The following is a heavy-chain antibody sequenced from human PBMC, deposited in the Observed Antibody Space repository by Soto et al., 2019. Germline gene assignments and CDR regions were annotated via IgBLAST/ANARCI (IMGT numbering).Heavy chain of an antibody. CDR1: GYGFTSYW. J-gene: IGHJ4*02. CDR3: ASSLNPCYYDLRGYPGD. D-gene: IGHD3-22*01. Sequence: GESLKISCKGSGYGFTSYWIGWVRQMPGKGLEWMGIIYPGDSDTRYSPSFQGQVTISADKSISTAYLQWSSLKASDTAMYYCASSLNPCYYDLRGYPGDWGQGTLDTVSS. V-gene: IGHV5-51*01. CDR2: IYPGDSDT.